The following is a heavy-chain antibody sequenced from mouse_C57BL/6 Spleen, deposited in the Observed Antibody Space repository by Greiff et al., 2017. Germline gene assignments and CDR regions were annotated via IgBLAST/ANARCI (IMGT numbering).Heavy chain of an antibody. D-gene: IGHD1-2*01. CDR2: IYPGDGDN. V-gene: IGHV1-82*01. CDR1: GYAFSSSW. Sequence: QVQLQQSGPELVKPGASVKISCKASGYAFSSSWMNWVKQRPGKGLEWIGRIYPGDGDNNYNGKFKGKATLTADKSSSTTYMQLSSLTSEDSAVSYCANHSITSVCYFDFWGTGTTVTVSS. J-gene: IGHJ1*03. CDR3: ANHSITSVCYFDF.